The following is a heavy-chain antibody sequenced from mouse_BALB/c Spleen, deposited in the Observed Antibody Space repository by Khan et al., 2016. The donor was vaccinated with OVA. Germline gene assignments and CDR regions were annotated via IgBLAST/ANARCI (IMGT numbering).Heavy chain of an antibody. CDR1: GYTFTSYT. D-gene: IGHD2-14*01. CDR3: VREGAYHRNDGWFAY. J-gene: IGHJ3*01. CDR2: INPSNGYT. V-gene: IGHV1-4*01. Sequence: QVQLKQSGAELARPGASVKMSCKASGYTFTSYTIHWIKKRPGQGLEWIGYINPSNGYTNYNQKFKDKATLTTGKSSTTAYPQLSSRTSDDSAVYNCVREGAYHRNDGWFAYWGQGTLGTVSA.